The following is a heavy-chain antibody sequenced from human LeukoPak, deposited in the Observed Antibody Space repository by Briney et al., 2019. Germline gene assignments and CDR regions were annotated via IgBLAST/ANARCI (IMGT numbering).Heavy chain of an antibody. CDR3: ATPYSGGYHGLDI. V-gene: IGHV4-39*01. CDR2: IYYSGST. CDR1: GGSISSSPYY. D-gene: IGHD1-26*01. Sequence: PSETLSLTCTVSGGSISSSPYYWGWLRQPPGKGLEWIGSIYYSGSTYYNQSLKSRVTISVDTSKNQFSLKLNSVTAADTAVYYCATPYSGGYHGLDIWGQGTMVTVSS. J-gene: IGHJ3*02.